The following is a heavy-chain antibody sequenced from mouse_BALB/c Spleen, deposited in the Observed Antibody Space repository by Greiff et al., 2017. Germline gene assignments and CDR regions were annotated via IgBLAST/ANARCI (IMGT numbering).Heavy chain of an antibody. J-gene: IGHJ4*01. CDR2: IYPYNGGT. D-gene: IGHD2-14*01. CDR1: GYTFTDYN. V-gene: IGHV1S29*02. CDR3: ARGYPYAMDY. Sequence: VQLKQSGPELVKPGDSVTISCKVSGYTFTDYNMNWVKQSHGKSLEWIGYIYPYNGGTCYNQKIKSKATLTVDNSSSTAYMELRSLTSEDSAVYYCARGYPYAMDYWGQGTSVTVSS.